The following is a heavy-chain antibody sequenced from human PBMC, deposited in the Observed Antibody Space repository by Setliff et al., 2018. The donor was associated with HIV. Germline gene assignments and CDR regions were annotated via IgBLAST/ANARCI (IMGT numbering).Heavy chain of an antibody. D-gene: IGHD2-2*01. CDR2: ISWDGSST. V-gene: IGHV3-43*01. CDR1: GFTFDNYT. CDR3: ARLGVVPADMDLFFAEYFHH. J-gene: IGHJ1*01. Sequence: GGSLRLSCGASGFTFDNYTMHWVRQVPGMGLEWLSLISWDGSSTYYADSVKGRFTISRDNSKNTLYLQMNSLRTEDTAVYYCARLGVVPADMDLFFAEYFHHWGQGTLVTVSS.